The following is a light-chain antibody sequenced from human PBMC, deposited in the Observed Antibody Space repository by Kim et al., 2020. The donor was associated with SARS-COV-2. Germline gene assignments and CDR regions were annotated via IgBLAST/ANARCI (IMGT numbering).Light chain of an antibody. V-gene: IGKV3-11*02. CDR1: PSLSSQ. CDR3: QQRHRWPIT. Sequence: LSRGPGATPSRRASPSLSSQLAWYQQKPGQAPRLLIYDTSSRATGIPGRFSGSGSGRAFTLSISSLEPEDFEVYYCQQRHRWPITFGEGTKVDIK. CDR2: DTS. J-gene: IGKJ4*01.